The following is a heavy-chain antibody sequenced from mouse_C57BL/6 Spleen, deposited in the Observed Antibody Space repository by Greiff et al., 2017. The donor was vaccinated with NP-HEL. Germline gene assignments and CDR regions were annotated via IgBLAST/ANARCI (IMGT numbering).Heavy chain of an antibody. CDR3: AETGRGVWYFDV. D-gene: IGHD4-1*01. CDR2: IYPRSGNT. CDR1: GYTFTSYG. V-gene: IGHV1-81*01. J-gene: IGHJ1*03. Sequence: VQLQQSGAELARPGASVKLSCKASGYTFTSYGISWVKQRTGQGLEWIGEIYPRSGNTYYNEKFKGKATLTADKSSSTAYMELRSLTSEDSAVYFCAETGRGVWYFDVWGTGTTVTVSS.